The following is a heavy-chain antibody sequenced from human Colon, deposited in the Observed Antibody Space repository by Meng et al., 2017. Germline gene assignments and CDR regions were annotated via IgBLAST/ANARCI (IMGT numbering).Heavy chain of an antibody. CDR3: ATGLRHGDWFDP. Sequence: VLMQQGGGGLSKPADTLSLTGAVSGGSFSGFYWSWIRQPPGKGLEWIGEIDHFGISNYNSSLKGRLTMSVDTSKKQISLTLTSVTAADTAVYYCATGLRHGDWFDPWGPGTLVTVSS. V-gene: IGHV4-34*02. CDR2: IDHFGIS. D-gene: IGHD4-17*01. CDR1: GGSFSGFY. J-gene: IGHJ5*02.